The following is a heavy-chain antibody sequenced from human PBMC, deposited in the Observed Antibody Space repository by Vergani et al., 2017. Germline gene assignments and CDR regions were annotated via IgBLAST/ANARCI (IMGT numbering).Heavy chain of an antibody. J-gene: IGHJ4*02. D-gene: IGHD6-6*01. CDR3: ARDRGGEYSSSRGLVHY. V-gene: IGHV3-23*01. Sequence: EVQLLESGGGLVQPGGSLRLSCAASGFTFSSYAMSWVRKAPGKGLEWVSAISGSGGSTYYADSVKGRFTISRDNSKNTLYLQMNSLRAEDTTVYYCARDRGGEYSSSRGLVHYWGQRTLVTVSA. CDR2: ISGSGGST. CDR1: GFTFSSYA.